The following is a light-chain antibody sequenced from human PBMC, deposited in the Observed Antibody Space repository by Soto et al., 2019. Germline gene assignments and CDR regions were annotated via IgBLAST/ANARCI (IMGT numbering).Light chain of an antibody. V-gene: IGLV2-14*01. CDR3: SSFSSSTTRV. CDR2: DVG. J-gene: IGLJ1*01. Sequence: QSALTQPASVSGSPGQSITISCTGTSSDVGDFNYVSWYQQHPGKAPXLMIYDVGNRPSGVSXRFSGSKSGXXAXLTISGLQAEDEADYYCSSFSSSTTRVFGTGTKLTVL. CDR1: SSDVGDFNY.